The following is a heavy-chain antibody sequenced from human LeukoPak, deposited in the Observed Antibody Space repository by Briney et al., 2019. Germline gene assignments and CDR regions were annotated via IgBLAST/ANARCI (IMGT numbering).Heavy chain of an antibody. Sequence: GGSLRLSCAASGFTFSSYSMNWVRQAPGKGLEWVSYISSSSSTIYYADSVKGRFTISSDNAKNSLYLQMNSLRAEDTAVYYCARIDYDYVWGSYDYWGQGTLVTVSS. CDR2: ISSSSSTI. CDR3: ARIDYDYVWGSYDY. V-gene: IGHV3-48*01. D-gene: IGHD3-16*01. CDR1: GFTFSSYS. J-gene: IGHJ4*02.